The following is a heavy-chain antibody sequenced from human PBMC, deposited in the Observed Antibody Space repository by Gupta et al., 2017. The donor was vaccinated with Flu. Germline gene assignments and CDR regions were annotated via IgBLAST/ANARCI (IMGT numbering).Heavy chain of an antibody. CDR1: GFTFSSYA. J-gene: IGHJ6*02. D-gene: IGHD6-6*01. Sequence: EVQLLESGGGLVQPGGSLRLSCAASGFTFSSYAMSWVRQAPGKGLEWVSAISGSGGSTYYADSVKGRFTISRDNSKNTLYLQMNSLRAEDTAVYYCAKDAYSSSSQDYYYYGMDVWGQGTTVTVSS. CDR3: AKDAYSSSSQDYYYYGMDV. CDR2: ISGSGGST. V-gene: IGHV3-23*01.